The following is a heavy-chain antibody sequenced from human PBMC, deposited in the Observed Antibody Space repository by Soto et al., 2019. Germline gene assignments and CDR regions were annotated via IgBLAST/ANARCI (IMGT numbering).Heavy chain of an antibody. CDR1: RYSINNNNW. D-gene: IGHD5-12*01. CDR2: LHHGGST. V-gene: IGHV4-4*02. CDR3: TKNSAYALDY. Sequence: SETLSLTCDVSRYSINNNNWWSWVRQPPGGGLEWIGELHHGGSTNYNPSLESRATFSVDISKNQFFLKLSSVTAADTAVYYCTKNSAYALDYWGQGTLATVSS. J-gene: IGHJ4*02.